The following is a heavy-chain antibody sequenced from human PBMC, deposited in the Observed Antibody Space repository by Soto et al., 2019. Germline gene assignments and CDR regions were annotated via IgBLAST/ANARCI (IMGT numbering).Heavy chain of an antibody. V-gene: IGHV5-51*01. CDR3: ARAPYKHNGGDFDF. CDR1: GYSFPHYW. J-gene: IGHJ4*02. D-gene: IGHD1-1*01. Sequence: GESLKISCKRSGYSFPHYWICWVRQRPGKGMEWMGIIYPDDSDSRYNPSFQGHVTISVDSSISTAYLQWSRLKASDTAIYYCARAPYKHNGGDFDFWGQGTLVTVSS. CDR2: IYPDDSDS.